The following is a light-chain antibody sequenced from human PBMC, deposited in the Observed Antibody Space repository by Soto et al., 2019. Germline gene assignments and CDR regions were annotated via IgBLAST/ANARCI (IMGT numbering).Light chain of an antibody. Sequence: QSALTQPASVSGSPGQSLTISCTGTSSDVGSYNLVSWYQQHPGKAPKLMIYEGSKRPSGVSNRISGSKSGNTASLTISGLQAEDEADYYCCSYAGSRVFGGGTKVTVL. CDR3: CSYAGSRV. CDR2: EGS. V-gene: IGLV2-23*01. CDR1: SSDVGSYNL. J-gene: IGLJ3*02.